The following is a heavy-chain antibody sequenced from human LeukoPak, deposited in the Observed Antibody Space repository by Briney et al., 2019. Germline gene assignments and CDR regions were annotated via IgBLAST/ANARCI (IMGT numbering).Heavy chain of an antibody. CDR3: AKVWFGEFSGFDP. CDR2: ISGSGANT. D-gene: IGHD3-10*01. V-gene: IGHV3-23*01. J-gene: IGHJ5*02. CDR1: GFTFSTHA. Sequence: GGSLRLSCEASGFTFSTHAMTWVRQAPGKGLEWVSLISGSGANTYYADSVKGRFTISRDNSKNTLYPQMNSLRAEDTAVYYCAKVWFGEFSGFDPWGQGTLVTVSS.